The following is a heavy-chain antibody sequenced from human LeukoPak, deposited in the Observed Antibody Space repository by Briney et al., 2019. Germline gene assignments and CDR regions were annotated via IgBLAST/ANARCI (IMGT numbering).Heavy chain of an antibody. CDR1: GFTFYSYW. CDR3: ATEFWYRFDH. D-gene: IGHD6-13*01. J-gene: IGHJ4*02. CDR2: VNKDGSGR. Sequence: GGSLRLSCAGSGFTFYSYWMSWVRQAPGKGLEWLATVNKDGSGREYIDSVRGRFTISRDNAKNSIHLQMSSLSADDTAVYFCATEFWYRFDHWGQGILVTVSS. V-gene: IGHV3-7*01.